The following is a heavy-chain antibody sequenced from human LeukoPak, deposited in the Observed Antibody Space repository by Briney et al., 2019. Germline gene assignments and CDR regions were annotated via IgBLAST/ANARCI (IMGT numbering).Heavy chain of an antibody. CDR2: ISSSGNSI. D-gene: IGHD6-13*01. J-gene: IGHJ1*01. V-gene: IGHV3-48*03. Sequence: GGSLRLSCTASGFTFSGYEMNWVRQAPGKGLEWVSYISSSGNSIYYADSVKGRFTISRDNAKSSLYLQMNSLRAEDMAVYYCARGRFGSCWGQGTLVTVSS. CDR1: GFTFSGYE. CDR3: ARGRFGSC.